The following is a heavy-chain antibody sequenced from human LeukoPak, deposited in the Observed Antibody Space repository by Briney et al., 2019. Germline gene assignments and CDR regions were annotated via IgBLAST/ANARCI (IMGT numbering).Heavy chain of an antibody. D-gene: IGHD3-22*01. CDR1: GHTFTDFY. Sequence: ASVKVSCKASGHTFTDFYMHWVRQAPGQGLEWMGWINVNSGGTNYAQKFQGRVAMTWDASISSAYMELTRLTSDDTAVYYCARGSRRPFTYYYDSSASVDYWGQGTLVTVSS. CDR2: INVNSGGT. V-gene: IGHV1-2*02. J-gene: IGHJ4*02. CDR3: ARGSRRPFTYYYDSSASVDY.